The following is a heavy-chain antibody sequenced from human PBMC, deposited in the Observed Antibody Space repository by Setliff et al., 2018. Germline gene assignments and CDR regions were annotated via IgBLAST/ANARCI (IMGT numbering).Heavy chain of an antibody. Sequence: PGGSLRLSCAASGFTFSSYGMHWVRQAPGKGLEWVAFIRYDGSNKYYADSVKGRFTISRDNSKNTLYLQMNSLRAEDTAVYYCARLALTGYDSSGYYYALEYYYYMDVWGKGTTVTVSS. V-gene: IGHV3-30*02. D-gene: IGHD3-22*01. J-gene: IGHJ6*03. CDR1: GFTFSSYG. CDR3: ARLALTGYDSSGYYYALEYYYYMDV. CDR2: IRYDGSNK.